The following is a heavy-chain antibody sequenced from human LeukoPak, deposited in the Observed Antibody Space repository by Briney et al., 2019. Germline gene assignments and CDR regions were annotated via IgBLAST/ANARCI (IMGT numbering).Heavy chain of an antibody. CDR2: INTDGSST. CDR3: ARVSMWDDFWSGYYHQYDAFDI. V-gene: IGHV3-74*01. CDR1: GFTFSSYW. Sequence: GGSLRLSCAASGFTFSSYWMHWVRQAPGKGLVWVSRINTDGSSTSYADSVKGRFTISRDNAKNTLYLQMNSLRAEDTAVYYCARVSMWDDFWSGYYHQYDAFDIWGQGTMVTVSS. J-gene: IGHJ3*02. D-gene: IGHD3-3*01.